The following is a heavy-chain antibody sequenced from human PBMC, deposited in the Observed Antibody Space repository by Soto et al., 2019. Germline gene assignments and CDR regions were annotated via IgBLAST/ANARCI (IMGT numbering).Heavy chain of an antibody. CDR1: GGTFSRHS. Sequence: QVQMVQSGAEVKKPGSSARVSCKVSGGTFSRHSISWVRQAPGQGLEWMGGIIPIFDATQYAQKFQGRLMITADESTTTFHMALSGPRPEDTAIYYCARDLTSVRGSWGQGTLVTVS. J-gene: IGHJ4*02. CDR3: ARDLTSVRGS. D-gene: IGHD3-10*01. V-gene: IGHV1-69*01. CDR2: IIPIFDAT.